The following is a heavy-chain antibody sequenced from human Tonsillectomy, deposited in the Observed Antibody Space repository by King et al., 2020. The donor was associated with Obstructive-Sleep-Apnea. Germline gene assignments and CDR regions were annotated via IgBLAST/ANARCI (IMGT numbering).Heavy chain of an antibody. CDR2: IDWDDDK. V-gene: IGHV2-70*11. CDR1: GFSLSTSGMC. CDR3: ARYLVGSPADKNAFDI. Sequence: TLKESGPALVKPTQTLTLTCTFSGFSLSTSGMCVSWIRQPPGKALEWLARIDWDDDKYYSTSLNTRLTISKDTSKNQVVLKITNMDPVDTATYYFARYLVGSPADKNAFDIWGQGTMVTVSS. J-gene: IGHJ3*02. D-gene: IGHD1-26*01.